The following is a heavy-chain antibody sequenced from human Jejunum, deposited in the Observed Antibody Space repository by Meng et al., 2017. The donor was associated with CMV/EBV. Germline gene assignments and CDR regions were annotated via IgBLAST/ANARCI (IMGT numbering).Heavy chain of an antibody. CDR1: EYTFTDYY. D-gene: IGHD3-10*01. V-gene: IGHV1-2*02. J-gene: IGHJ4*02. CDR2: PNPYTGDT. Sequence: EYTFTDYYVHCVRQAPGQGLEWLGYPNPYTGDTNYAQKFQGRVSMTRDTPTNTAYMELTRLRSDDTALYYCAKDAGSFLDYYFDFWGQGTRVTVSS. CDR3: AKDAGSFLDYYFDF.